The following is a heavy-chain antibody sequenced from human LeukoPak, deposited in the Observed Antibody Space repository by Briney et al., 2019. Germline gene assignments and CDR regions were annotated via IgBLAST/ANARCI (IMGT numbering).Heavy chain of an antibody. J-gene: IGHJ4*02. CDR1: GFTFSNYW. CDR3: AKGGATVIDY. V-gene: IGHV3-74*01. CDR2: INSDGSST. Sequence: GGSLRISCAAAGFTFSNYWMHWVRQAPGKGLVWVSRINSDGSSTTSADSVKGRFTISRDNAKNTLYLQMNSLRAEDTAVYYCAKGGATVIDYWGQGTLLTVSS. D-gene: IGHD4-17*01.